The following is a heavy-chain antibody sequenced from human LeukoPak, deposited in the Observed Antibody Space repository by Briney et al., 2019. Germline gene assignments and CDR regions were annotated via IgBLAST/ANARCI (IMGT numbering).Heavy chain of an antibody. D-gene: IGHD5-18*01. V-gene: IGHV3-74*01. CDR3: ARTRRGYSYGYYFDY. CDR1: GFTFSSYW. CDR2: INSDGSST. J-gene: IGHJ4*02. Sequence: GGSLRLSCAASGFTFSSYWMHWVRQAPGKGLVWVSRINSDGSSTSYADSVKGRFTISRDNAKNTLYLQMNSLRAEDTAVYYCARTRRGYSYGYYFDYWGQGTLVTVSS.